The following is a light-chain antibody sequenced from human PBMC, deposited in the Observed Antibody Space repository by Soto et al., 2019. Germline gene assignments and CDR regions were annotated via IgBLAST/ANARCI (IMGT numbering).Light chain of an antibody. J-gene: IGKJ4*01. CDR1: QSIRHY. V-gene: IGKV1-5*01. CDR2: GAS. Sequence: DIQMTQSPPTLSASVGDRVTITCRASQSIRHYLAWYQQMPGKAPKLLIYGASTLQSGVPSRFSGSGSGTEFTLTISSLQPDDFATYYCQQYYSFPLTFGGGTKVDIK. CDR3: QQYYSFPLT.